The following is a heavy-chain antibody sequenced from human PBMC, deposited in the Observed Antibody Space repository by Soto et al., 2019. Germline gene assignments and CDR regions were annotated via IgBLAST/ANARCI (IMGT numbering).Heavy chain of an antibody. J-gene: IGHJ4*02. CDR3: ARGMGYDSSGYYYGY. V-gene: IGHV4-59*01. Sequence: SETLSLTCTVSGGSISSYYWSWIRQPPGKGLEWIGYIYYSGGTNYNPSLKSRVTISVDTSKNQFSLKLSSVTAADTAVYYCARGMGYDSSGYYYGYWGQGTLVTVSS. D-gene: IGHD3-22*01. CDR2: IYYSGGT. CDR1: GGSISSYY.